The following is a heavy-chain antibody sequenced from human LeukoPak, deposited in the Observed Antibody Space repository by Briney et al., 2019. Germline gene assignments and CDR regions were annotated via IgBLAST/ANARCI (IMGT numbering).Heavy chain of an antibody. J-gene: IGHJ6*02. V-gene: IGHV1-69*01. CDR2: IIPIFGTA. CDR3: ARDSRGERLSAENYYYYYGMDV. Sequence: VKVSCKASGGTFSSYAISWVRQAPGQGLEWMGGIIPIFGTANYAQKFQGRVTITADDSTSTAYMELSSLRAEDTAVYYCARDSRGERLSAENYYYYYGMDVWGQGTTVTVSS. CDR1: GGTFSSYA. D-gene: IGHD3-16*01.